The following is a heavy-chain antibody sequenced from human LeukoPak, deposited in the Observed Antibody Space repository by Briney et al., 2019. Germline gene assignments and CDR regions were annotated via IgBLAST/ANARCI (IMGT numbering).Heavy chain of an antibody. V-gene: IGHV3-30*14. CDR3: ASEDVDTGDF. D-gene: IGHD5-18*01. CDR2: ISHDGTNK. Sequence: GRSLRLSCAASGFSFSNSAIRWVRQSPAKGLEWLAFISHDGTNKYYSDSVEGRFTVSRHNSLNTAHLQMNSLRPEDTAIYYCASEDVDTGDFWGQGTLVTVSS. J-gene: IGHJ4*02. CDR1: GFSFSNSA.